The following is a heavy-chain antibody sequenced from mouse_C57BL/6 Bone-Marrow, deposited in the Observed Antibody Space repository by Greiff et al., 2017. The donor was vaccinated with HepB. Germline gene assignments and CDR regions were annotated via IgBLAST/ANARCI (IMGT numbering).Heavy chain of an antibody. CDR1: GYTFTSYW. CDR3: AREGSSPFAY. D-gene: IGHD1-1*01. V-gene: IGHV1-55*01. CDR2: IYPGSGST. J-gene: IGHJ3*01. Sequence: VKLQQPGAELVKPGASVKMSCKASGYTFTSYWITWVKQRPGQGLEWIGDIYPGSGSTNYNEKFKSKATLTVDTSSSTAYMQLSSRTSEDSAVYYCAREGSSPFAYWGQGTLVTVSA.